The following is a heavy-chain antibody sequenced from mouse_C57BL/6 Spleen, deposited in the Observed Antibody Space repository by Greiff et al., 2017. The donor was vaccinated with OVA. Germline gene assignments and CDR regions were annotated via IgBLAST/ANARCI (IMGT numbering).Heavy chain of an antibody. D-gene: IGHD1-1*01. V-gene: IGHV5-6*02. CDR2: ISSGGSYT. Sequence: EVKLVESGGDLVKPGGSLKLSCAASGFTFSSYGMSWVRQTPDKRLEWVATISSGGSYTYYPDSVKGRFTISRDNAKNTLYLQMSSLKSEDTAMYYCARRRYGSPDYAMDYWGQGTSVTVSS. CDR3: ARRRYGSPDYAMDY. CDR1: GFTFSSYG. J-gene: IGHJ4*01.